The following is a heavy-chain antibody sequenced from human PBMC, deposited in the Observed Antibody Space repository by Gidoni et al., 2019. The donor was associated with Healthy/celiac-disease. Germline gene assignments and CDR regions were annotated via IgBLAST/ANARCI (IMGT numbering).Heavy chain of an antibody. CDR1: GGSFSGYY. D-gene: IGHD2-15*01. CDR3: ARGVVVVAAASWFDP. Sequence: QVQLQQWGAGLLKPSETLSLTCAVYGGSFSGYYWSWIRQPPGKGLEWIGEINHSGSTNYNPSLESRVTISVDTSKNQFSLKVSSVTAADTAVYYCARGVVVVAAASWFDPWGQGTLVTVSS. CDR2: INHSGST. V-gene: IGHV4-34*01. J-gene: IGHJ5*02.